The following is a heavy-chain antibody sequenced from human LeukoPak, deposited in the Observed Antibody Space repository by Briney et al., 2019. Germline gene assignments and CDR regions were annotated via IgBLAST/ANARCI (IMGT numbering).Heavy chain of an antibody. J-gene: IGHJ4*02. CDR3: ARGYSPYLKTTGNDY. CDR1: GFTFSSYS. Sequence: GGSLRLSCAASGFTFSSYSMNCVREAPGKGLEWVSSITSSSSYIYYADSVKGRFTISRDNAKNSLYLQMNSLRAEDTAVYYCARGYSPYLKTTGNDYWGQGTLVTVSS. D-gene: IGHD1-1*01. V-gene: IGHV3-21*04. CDR2: ITSSSSYI.